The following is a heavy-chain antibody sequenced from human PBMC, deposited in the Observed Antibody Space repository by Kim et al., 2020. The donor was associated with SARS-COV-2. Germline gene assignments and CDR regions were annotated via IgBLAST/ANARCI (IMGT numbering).Heavy chain of an antibody. J-gene: IGHJ4*02. D-gene: IGHD1-26*01. Sequence: GGSLRLSCAASGFTVSSNYMSWVRQAPGKGLEWVSVIYSGGSTYYADSVKGRFTISRDNSKNTLYLQMNSLRAEDTAVYYCARETLGATFDYWGQGTLVTVSS. CDR3: ARETLGATFDY. CDR2: IYSGGST. CDR1: GFTVSSNY. V-gene: IGHV3-53*01.